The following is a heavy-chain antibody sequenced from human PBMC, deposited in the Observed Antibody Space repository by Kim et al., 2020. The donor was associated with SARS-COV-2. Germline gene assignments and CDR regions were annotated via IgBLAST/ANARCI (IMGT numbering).Heavy chain of an antibody. Sequence: GGSLRLSCAASGFTFSSYAMHWVRQAPGKGLEYVSAISSNGGSTYSANSVTGRFTFSISNSNKTLSLQMGIQRAEAMAVSFCASAGNSADYFHHWGQGTL. V-gene: IGHV3-64*01. CDR1: GFTFSSYA. D-gene: IGHD6-13*01. J-gene: IGHJ1*01. CDR3: ASAGNSADYFHH. CDR2: ISSNGGST.